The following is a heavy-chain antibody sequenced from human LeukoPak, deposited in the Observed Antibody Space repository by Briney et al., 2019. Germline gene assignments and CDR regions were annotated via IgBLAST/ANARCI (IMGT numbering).Heavy chain of an antibody. Sequence: PGGSLRLSCAASGFSLSDYGVHWVRQAPGKRLEGVAFTRYDGTIHHYRGSVEGRFIISRDNSMNTLYLQMNSLRTGDTAAYYCVKDQAGGWGQGTMVTVSA. CDR1: GFSLSDYG. J-gene: IGHJ4*02. V-gene: IGHV3-30*02. D-gene: IGHD6-19*01. CDR3: VKDQAGG. CDR2: TRYDGTIH.